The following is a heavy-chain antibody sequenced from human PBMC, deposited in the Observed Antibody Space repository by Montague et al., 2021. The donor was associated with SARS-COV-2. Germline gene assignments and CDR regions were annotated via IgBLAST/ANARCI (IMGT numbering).Heavy chain of an antibody. J-gene: IGHJ4*02. CDR1: GGSFSGYY. Sequence: SETLSLTCAVYGGSFSGYYWSWICQPPGKGLEWIGEINHSGSTNYNPSLKSRVTISVDTSKNQFSLRLSSVTAADTAVYYCARVGSSGWYAPGYFDYWGQGTLVTVSS. CDR3: ARVGSSGWYAPGYFDY. D-gene: IGHD6-19*01. CDR2: INHSGST. V-gene: IGHV4-34*01.